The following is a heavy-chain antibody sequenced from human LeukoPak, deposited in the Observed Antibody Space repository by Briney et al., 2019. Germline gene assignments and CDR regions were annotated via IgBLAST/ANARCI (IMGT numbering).Heavy chain of an antibody. J-gene: IGHJ4*02. CDR2: IRYDGSNK. D-gene: IGHD3-10*01. CDR1: GFTFSSYG. CDR3: AKALYYYGSGSYYNRPFDY. Sequence: PRGSLRLSCAASGFTFSSYGMHWVRQAPGKGLEWVAFIRYDGSNKYYADSVKGRFTISRDNSKNTLYLQMNSLRAEDTAVYYCAKALYYYGSGSYYNRPFDYWGQGTLVTVSS. V-gene: IGHV3-30*02.